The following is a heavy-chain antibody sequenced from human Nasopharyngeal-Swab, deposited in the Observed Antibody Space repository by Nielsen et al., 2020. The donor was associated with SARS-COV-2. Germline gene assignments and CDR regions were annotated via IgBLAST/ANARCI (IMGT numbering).Heavy chain of an antibody. CDR3: ARGVGYCSGGSCYWASGYYYYYMDV. Sequence: SETLSLTCAVYGGSFSDYYWSWIRQPPGKGLEWIGEINHSGSTNYNPSLKSRVTISVDTSKNQFSLKLSSVTAADTAVYYCARGVGYCSGGSCYWASGYYYYYMDVWGKGTTVTVSS. CDR1: GGSFSDYY. V-gene: IGHV4-34*01. J-gene: IGHJ6*03. CDR2: INHSGST. D-gene: IGHD2-15*01.